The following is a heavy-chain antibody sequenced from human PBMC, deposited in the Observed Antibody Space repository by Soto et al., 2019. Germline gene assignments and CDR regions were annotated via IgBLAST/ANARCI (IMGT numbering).Heavy chain of an antibody. Sequence: ESGGGLVKPGGSLRLSCAASGFTFSNAWMSWVRQAPGKGLEWVGRIKSISDGGTTDYAAPVKGRFTISRDDSKNTLYLQMNSLKTEDTAVYFCTTDAAIVWGQGTLVTVSS. J-gene: IGHJ4*02. CDR3: TTDAAIV. CDR1: GFTFSNAW. CDR2: IKSISDGGTT. V-gene: IGHV3-15*01. D-gene: IGHD1-26*01.